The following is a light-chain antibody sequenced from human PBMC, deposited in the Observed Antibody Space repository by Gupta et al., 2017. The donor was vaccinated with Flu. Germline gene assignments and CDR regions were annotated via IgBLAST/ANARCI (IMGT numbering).Light chain of an antibody. V-gene: IGKV3-15*01. J-gene: IGKJ5*01. CDR1: QSVSGN. CDR3: QQYNNWPPIT. Sequence: EIVMTQSPDTLFVSPGERAILSCRASQSVSGNVAWYQQKPGQAPRLLIYGAFTRATGIPARFSGSGSETEFTLTISNRQSEDFAVYYCQQYNNWPPITFGQGTRLES. CDR2: GAF.